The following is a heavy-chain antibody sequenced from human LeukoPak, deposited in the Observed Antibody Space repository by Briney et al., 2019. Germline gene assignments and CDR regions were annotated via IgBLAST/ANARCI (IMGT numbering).Heavy chain of an antibody. J-gene: IGHJ5*02. Sequence: SVKVSCKTSGGTFNNSAISWVRQAPGQGLEWLGGIMPLFGTAGYAQKFQGRVTITKGESTRTVYLELTSLTSDDTAVYYCARDVHGDYGSGWFDPWGQGTLVSVSS. CDR2: IMPLFGTA. D-gene: IGHD4-17*01. CDR3: ARDVHGDYGSGWFDP. V-gene: IGHV1-69*05. CDR1: GGTFNNSA.